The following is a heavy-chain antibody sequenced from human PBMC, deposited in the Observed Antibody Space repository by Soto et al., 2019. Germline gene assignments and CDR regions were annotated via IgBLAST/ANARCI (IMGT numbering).Heavy chain of an antibody. CDR2: ISPIFGTT. J-gene: IGHJ4*02. V-gene: IGHV1-69*05. D-gene: IGHD6-19*01. CDR1: GGTFSSYA. CDR3: ATLTVAGINFDY. Sequence: SVKVSCKASGGTFSSYAISWVRQAPGQGLEWMGIISPIFGTTNYAQKFQGRVTMTRNTSISTAYMELSSLRSEDTAVYYCATLTVAGINFDYWGQGTLVTVSS.